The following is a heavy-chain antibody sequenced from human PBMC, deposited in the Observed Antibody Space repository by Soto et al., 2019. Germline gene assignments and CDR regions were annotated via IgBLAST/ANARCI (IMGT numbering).Heavy chain of an antibody. V-gene: IGHV1-2*04. CDR1: GYTFTGYY. J-gene: IGHJ2*01. Sequence: ASVKVSCKASGYTFTGYYMHWVRQAPGQGLEWMGWINPNSGGTNYAQKFQGWVTMTRDTSISTAYMELSRLRSDDTAVYYCARLRISDYGDHNWYFDLWGRGTLVTVSS. CDR2: INPNSGGT. D-gene: IGHD4-17*01. CDR3: ARLRISDYGDHNWYFDL.